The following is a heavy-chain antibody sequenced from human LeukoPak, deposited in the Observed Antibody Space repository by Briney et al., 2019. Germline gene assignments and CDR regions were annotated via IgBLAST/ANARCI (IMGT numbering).Heavy chain of an antibody. J-gene: IGHJ4*02. D-gene: IGHD2-8*02. CDR3: ARPTNWWGYFDY. V-gene: IGHV3-48*03. Sequence: GGSLRLSCAASGFTFTSYEMNWVRQAPGKGLEWVSYISSRSSTIYYADSVKGRFTITRDNAKNSLYLQMNSLRDEDTAVYYCARPTNWWGYFDYWGQGTLVTVSS. CDR2: ISSRSSTI. CDR1: GFTFTSYE.